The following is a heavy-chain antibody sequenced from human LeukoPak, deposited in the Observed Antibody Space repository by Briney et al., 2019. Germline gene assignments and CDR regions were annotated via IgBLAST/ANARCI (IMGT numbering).Heavy chain of an antibody. CDR3: ARETMVRGVINWFDP. D-gene: IGHD3-10*01. CDR1: GYTFTSYG. V-gene: IGHV1-18*01. CDR2: ISAYNGNT. Sequence: ASVKVSCKASGYTFTSYGISWVRQAPGQGLERMAWISAYNGNTNYAQKLQGRVTMTTDTSTSTAYMELRSLRSDDTAVYYCARETMVRGVINWFDPWGQGTLVTVSS. J-gene: IGHJ5*02.